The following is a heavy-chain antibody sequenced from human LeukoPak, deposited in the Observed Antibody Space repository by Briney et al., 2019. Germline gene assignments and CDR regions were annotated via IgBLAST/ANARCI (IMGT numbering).Heavy chain of an antibody. CDR3: ARTYDYGVVKFDY. Sequence: GGSLRLSCAASGFPFSTYWMSWVRQAPGKGLEWVANIKQDGSVKYYVDSVKGRFTISRDNAKNSLYLQMNSLRAEDTAMFYCARTYDYGVVKFDYWGQGTLVTVSS. J-gene: IGHJ4*02. D-gene: IGHD4-17*01. CDR1: GFPFSTYW. V-gene: IGHV3-7*01. CDR2: IKQDGSVK.